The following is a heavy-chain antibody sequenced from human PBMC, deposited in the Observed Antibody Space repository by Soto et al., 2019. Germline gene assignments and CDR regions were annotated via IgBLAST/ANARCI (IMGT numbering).Heavy chain of an antibody. J-gene: IGHJ4*02. V-gene: IGHV2-5*02. Sequence: ESGPTLVNPTQTLTLTCTFSGFSLRDSTVSVGWVRQPPGRALEWLALIYWDDDTRFTPSLQNRLTVTKDTSKNQVVLTMTNVDPEDTATYFCAHAGDCDLLTFDHWGPGTLVTVSS. D-gene: IGHD2-21*02. CDR2: IYWDDDT. CDR3: AHAGDCDLLTFDH. CDR1: GFSLRDSTVS.